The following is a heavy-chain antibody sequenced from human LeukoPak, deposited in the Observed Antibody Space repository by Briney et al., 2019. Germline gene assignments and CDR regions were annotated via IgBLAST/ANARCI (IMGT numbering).Heavy chain of an antibody. Sequence: GGSLRLSCAASGFTFSTYAMSWVRQAPGKGLEWVSVISGSGGSTYYADSVKGRFTISRDNSKNTLYLQMNSLRAEDTAVYYCARESDGFYFDYWGQGTLVTVSS. D-gene: IGHD2-21*02. CDR3: ARESDGFYFDY. J-gene: IGHJ4*02. CDR1: GFTFSTYA. V-gene: IGHV3-23*01. CDR2: ISGSGGST.